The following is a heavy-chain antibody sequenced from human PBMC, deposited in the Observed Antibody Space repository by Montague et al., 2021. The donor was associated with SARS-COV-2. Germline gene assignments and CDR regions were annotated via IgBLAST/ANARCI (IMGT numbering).Heavy chain of an antibody. J-gene: IGHJ3*02. CDR3: ARGFDI. CDR1: GGSISYYY. V-gene: IGHV4-59*01. Sequence: SETLSLTCTVSGGSISYYYWSWIRQPPGKGLEWIGYIYYSGSTNYNPSLKSRVTISVDTSKNQFSLKLSSVTAADTAVYYCARGFDIWGQGTMVTVSS. CDR2: IYYSGST.